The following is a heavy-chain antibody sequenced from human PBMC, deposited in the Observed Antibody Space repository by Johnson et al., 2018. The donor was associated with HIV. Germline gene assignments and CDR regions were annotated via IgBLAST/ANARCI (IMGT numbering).Heavy chain of an antibody. J-gene: IGHJ3*02. CDR1: GFTVSSNY. Sequence: VQLVESGGGLVQPGRSLRLSCAASGFTVSSNYMSWVRQAPGKGLEWVSVIYSGGSTYYADSVKGRFTISRDNSKNTLYLQMNSLRAEDTAVYYCARSPEGDAFDIWGQGTMVTVSS. CDR3: ARSPEGDAFDI. CDR2: IYSGGST. V-gene: IGHV3-66*02.